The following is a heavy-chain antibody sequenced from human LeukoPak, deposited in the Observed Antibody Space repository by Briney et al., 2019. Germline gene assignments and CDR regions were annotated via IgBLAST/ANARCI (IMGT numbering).Heavy chain of an antibody. Sequence: SVKVSCKASGCTFTSYAISWVRQAPGQGLEWMGRIIPILGIANYAQKFQGRVTITADKSTSTAYMELSSLRSEDTAVYYCARDRGVTAIIHFDYWGQGTLVTVSS. J-gene: IGHJ4*02. V-gene: IGHV1-69*04. CDR3: ARDRGVTAIIHFDY. D-gene: IGHD2-21*02. CDR2: IIPILGIA. CDR1: GCTFTSYA.